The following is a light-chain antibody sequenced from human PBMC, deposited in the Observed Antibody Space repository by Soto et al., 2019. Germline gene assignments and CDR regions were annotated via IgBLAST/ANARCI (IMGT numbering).Light chain of an antibody. CDR1: QSVSARS. CDR3: QQYGSSWYN. Sequence: ENVLTQSPGTLSLSPGERATLSCRASQSVSARSLAWYQHKPGQAPRLLIHGASSRATGIPDRFSGSGSGTDFTLTISRLEPEDFAVYYCQQYGSSWYNFGQGTKLEIK. J-gene: IGKJ2*01. V-gene: IGKV3-20*01. CDR2: GAS.